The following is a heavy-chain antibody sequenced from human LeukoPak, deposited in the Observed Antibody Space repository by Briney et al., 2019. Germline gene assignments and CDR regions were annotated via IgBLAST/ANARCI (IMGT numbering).Heavy chain of an antibody. D-gene: IGHD1-26*01. CDR1: GFTFTTYS. Sequence: GGSLRPSCAASGFTFTTYSMNWVRQAPGKGLEWVSSISSSSGYIYYADSVKGRFTISRDNAKNSLYLQMNSLRAEDTAVYYCARDGGATNFDYWGQGTLVTVSS. CDR3: ARDGGATNFDY. CDR2: ISSSSGYI. V-gene: IGHV3-21*01. J-gene: IGHJ4*02.